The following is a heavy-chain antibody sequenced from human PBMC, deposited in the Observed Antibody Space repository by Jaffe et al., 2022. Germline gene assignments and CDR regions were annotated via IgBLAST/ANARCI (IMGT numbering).Heavy chain of an antibody. D-gene: IGHD1-26*01. Sequence: QVQLQESGPGLVKPSETLSLTCAVSGYSISSGYYWGWIRQPPGKGLEWIGSIYHSGSTYYNPSLKSRVTISVDTSKNQFSLKLSSVTAADTAVYYCARDPYEYKGSHYFDYWGQGTLVTVSS. V-gene: IGHV4-38-2*02. CDR2: IYHSGST. J-gene: IGHJ4*02. CDR3: ARDPYEYKGSHYFDY. CDR1: GYSISSGYY.